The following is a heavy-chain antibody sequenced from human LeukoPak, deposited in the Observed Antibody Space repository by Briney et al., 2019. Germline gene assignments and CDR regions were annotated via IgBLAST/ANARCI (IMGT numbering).Heavy chain of an antibody. D-gene: IGHD2-2*01. CDR3: ARSVVPAFHYFYPMDV. CDR1: GFTFRNYW. J-gene: IGHJ6*02. V-gene: IGHV3-7*03. Sequence: QSGGSLRLSCAASGFTFRNYWMSWVRQAPGTGLEWVANIKQDGSDRNYVTSVRGRFTISRDNAESSLYLQMNSLRVEDTAVYYCARSVVPAFHYFYPMDVWGQGTTVTVSS. CDR2: IKQDGSDR.